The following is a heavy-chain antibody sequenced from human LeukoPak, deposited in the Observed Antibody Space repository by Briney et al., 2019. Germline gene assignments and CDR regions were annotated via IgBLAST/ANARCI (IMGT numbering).Heavy chain of an antibody. J-gene: IGHJ5*02. CDR2: IKQDGSEK. Sequence: GGSLRLSCAASGFTFSSYWMSWVRQAPGKGLEWVANIKQDGSEKYYVDSVKGRFTISRDNAKNSLYLQMNSLRAEDTAVYYCARDRSSSWYPEYWFDPWGQGTLVTVSS. D-gene: IGHD6-13*01. CDR1: GFTFSSYW. V-gene: IGHV3-7*04. CDR3: ARDRSSSWYPEYWFDP.